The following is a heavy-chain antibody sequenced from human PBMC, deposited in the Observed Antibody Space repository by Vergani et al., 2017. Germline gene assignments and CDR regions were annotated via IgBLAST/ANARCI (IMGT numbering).Heavy chain of an antibody. Sequence: EVQLVESGGGLVQPGRSLRLSCAASGFTFDDYAMHWVRKAPGKGLEWVSGIRWNSGSIGYADSVKGRFTISRDNAKNSLYLQMNSLRAEDTALYYCAKDHYDFWSGYPNLSPFDLWGRGTLVTVSS. CDR1: GFTFDDYA. CDR3: AKDHYDFWSGYPNLSPFDL. CDR2: IRWNSGSI. V-gene: IGHV3-9*01. J-gene: IGHJ2*01. D-gene: IGHD3-3*01.